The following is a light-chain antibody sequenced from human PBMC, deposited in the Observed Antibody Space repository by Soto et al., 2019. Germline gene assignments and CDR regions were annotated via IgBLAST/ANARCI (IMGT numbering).Light chain of an antibody. Sequence: QSALTQPASVSGSPGRSITISCTGTSRDFGGYNYVSWYQKHPGKAPKLMIYEVSNRPSGVSNLFSGSKSGNTASLTISVLQSEDEADYYCSSYTSSSTLDYVVATGTKLTVL. CDR1: SRDFGGYNY. V-gene: IGLV2-14*01. CDR2: EVS. CDR3: SSYTSSSTLDYV. J-gene: IGLJ1*01.